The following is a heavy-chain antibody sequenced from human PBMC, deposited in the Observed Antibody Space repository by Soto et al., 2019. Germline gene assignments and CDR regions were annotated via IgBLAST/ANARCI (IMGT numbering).Heavy chain of an antibody. D-gene: IGHD3-10*01. Sequence: GESLKISCKGSGYSFTSYWIGWVRQMPGKGLEWMGIIYPGDSDTRYSPSFQGQVTISADKSISTAYLQWSSLKASDTAMYYCARVTMVRGVIPSFDPWGQGTLVTVSS. CDR2: IYPGDSDT. V-gene: IGHV5-51*01. CDR3: ARVTMVRGVIPSFDP. CDR1: GYSFTSYW. J-gene: IGHJ5*02.